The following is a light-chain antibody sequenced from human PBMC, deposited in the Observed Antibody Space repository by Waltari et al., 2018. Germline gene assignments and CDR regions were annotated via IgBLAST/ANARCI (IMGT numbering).Light chain of an antibody. Sequence: DIQMTQSPSTLSASVCDPVTITCRASQSVSPWLAWYQQKPGKAPKPLIYQASNLENGAPSRFSGSGSGTEFTLTISSLQPDDFATYYCQQYHSFSVTFGGGTKVEIK. V-gene: IGKV1-5*03. J-gene: IGKJ4*01. CDR1: QSVSPW. CDR2: QAS. CDR3: QQYHSFSVT.